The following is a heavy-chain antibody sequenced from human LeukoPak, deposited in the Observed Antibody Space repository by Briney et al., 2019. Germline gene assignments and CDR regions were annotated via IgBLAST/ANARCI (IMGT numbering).Heavy chain of an antibody. Sequence: SETLSLTCTVSGYSITSGYYWGWIRQPPGKGLEWIGSIYYSGSTYYNPSLKSRVTISVDTSKNQFSLKLSSVTAADTAVYYCARSSGGYDYSLDYRGQGTLVTVSS. CDR3: ARSSGGYDYSLDY. CDR2: IYYSGST. J-gene: IGHJ4*02. V-gene: IGHV4-38-2*02. CDR1: GYSITSGYY. D-gene: IGHD5-12*01.